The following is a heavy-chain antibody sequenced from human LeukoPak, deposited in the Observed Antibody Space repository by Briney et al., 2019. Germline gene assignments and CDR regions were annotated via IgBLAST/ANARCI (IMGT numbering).Heavy chain of an antibody. CDR2: IWYDGNNK. CDR1: GFTFSNYG. J-gene: IGHJ3*02. CDR3: ARATDCGGDCYRGNDGFDI. V-gene: IGHV3-33*01. D-gene: IGHD2-21*02. Sequence: PGGSLRLSCAASGFTFSNYGMHWVRQAPGKGLEWVAVIWYDGNNKYQRDSVKGRFTISRDNSKNTLYLQMNSLRAEDTAVYYCARATDCGGDCYRGNDGFDIWGQGTMVTVSS.